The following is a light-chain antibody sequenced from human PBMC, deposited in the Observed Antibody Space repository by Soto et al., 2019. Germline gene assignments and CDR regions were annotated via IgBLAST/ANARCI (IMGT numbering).Light chain of an antibody. Sequence: EIVMTQSPATLSVSPGERATLSRRASQSVSSSNLAWYQQKPGQAPRLLIYGASTRATGIPARFSGSGSGTEFTLTISSLQSGDFAVYYCQQYNNWPPWTFGQGTKVDI. V-gene: IGKV3-15*01. CDR1: QSVSSSN. CDR3: QQYNNWPPWT. J-gene: IGKJ1*01. CDR2: GAS.